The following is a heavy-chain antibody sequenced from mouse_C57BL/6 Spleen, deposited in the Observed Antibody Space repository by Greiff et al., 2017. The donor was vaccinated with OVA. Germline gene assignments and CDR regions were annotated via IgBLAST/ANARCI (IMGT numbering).Heavy chain of an antibody. Sequence: QVQLQQSGAELVKPGASVKMSCKASGYTFNSYWITWVKQRPGQGLEWIGDIYPGSGSTNYNEKFKSQATLTVDTSSSTAYLQLSSLTSEDSAVYYCARVWRDYDDYWGQGTTLTVSS. D-gene: IGHD2-4*01. J-gene: IGHJ2*01. CDR3: ARVWRDYDDY. V-gene: IGHV1-55*01. CDR2: IYPGSGST. CDR1: GYTFNSYW.